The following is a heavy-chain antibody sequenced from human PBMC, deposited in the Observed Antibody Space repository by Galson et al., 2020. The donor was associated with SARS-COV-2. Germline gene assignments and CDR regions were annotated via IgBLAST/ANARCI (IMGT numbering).Heavy chain of an antibody. CDR3: GSGSDFVWDY. Sequence: SETLSLTCDVTGVSTRSNYWWGWVRQPQGKGLEWIGEIFHSGITNYNPSLKSRVSMSVDTSKNQFSLNVYSVTAADTAVYYCGSGSDFVWDYGGQGTLVTVSS. CDR2: IFHSGIT. V-gene: IGHV4-4*02. J-gene: IGHJ4*02. CDR1: GVSTRSNYW. D-gene: IGHD3-16*01.